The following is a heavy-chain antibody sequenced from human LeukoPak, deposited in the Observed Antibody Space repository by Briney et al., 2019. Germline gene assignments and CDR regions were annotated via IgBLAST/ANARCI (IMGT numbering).Heavy chain of an antibody. Sequence: SETLSLTCTVSGGSMSNYCWNWIRQPAGKGLEWIGHIYSSGSTNYNPSLKSRVTISVDTSKNQFSLKLSSVTAADTAVYYCASQPRYCSGGSCSDAFDIWGQGTMVTVSS. J-gene: IGHJ3*02. D-gene: IGHD2-15*01. V-gene: IGHV4-4*07. CDR3: ASQPRYCSGGSCSDAFDI. CDR1: GGSMSNYC. CDR2: IYSSGST.